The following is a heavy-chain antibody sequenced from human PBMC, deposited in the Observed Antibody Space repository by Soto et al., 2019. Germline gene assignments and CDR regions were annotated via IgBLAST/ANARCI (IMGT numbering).Heavy chain of an antibody. V-gene: IGHV3-15*01. D-gene: IGHD3-16*01. J-gene: IGHJ6*02. Sequence: GESLKISCAASGFTFSNAWMSWVRQAPGKGLEWVGRIKSKTDGGTTDYAAPVKGRFTISRDDSKNTLYLQMNSLKTEDTAVYYCTTDERGDYYYYGMDVWGQGTTVTVSS. CDR2: IKSKTDGGTT. CDR3: TTDERGDYYYYGMDV. CDR1: GFTFSNAW.